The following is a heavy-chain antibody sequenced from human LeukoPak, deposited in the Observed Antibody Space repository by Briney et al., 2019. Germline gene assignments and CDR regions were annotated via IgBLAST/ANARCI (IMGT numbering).Heavy chain of an antibody. D-gene: IGHD4-17*01. V-gene: IGHV3-11*01. CDR2: ISSSGSTI. CDR3: ARDFTYGDYVDY. Sequence: GGSLRLSCAASGFTFSDYYMSWIRQAPGKGLEWASYISSSGSTIYYADSVKGRFTISRDNAKNSLYLQMNSLRAEDTAVYYCARDFTYGDYVDYWGQGTLVTVSS. J-gene: IGHJ4*02. CDR1: GFTFSDYY.